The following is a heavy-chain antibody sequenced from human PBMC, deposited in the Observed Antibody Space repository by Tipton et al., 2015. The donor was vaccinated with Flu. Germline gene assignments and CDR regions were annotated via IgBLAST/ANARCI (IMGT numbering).Heavy chain of an antibody. D-gene: IGHD3-10*01. CDR1: GDSISSGAYC. CDR2: IYYSGST. Sequence: TLSLTCTVSGDSISSGAYCWTWIRQHPGKGLEWIGGIYYSGSTYYNPSLKRRLTISVDTSKNQFSLKVNSVTAADTAVYYCARDQGFGGGLTYDYYAMDVWGQGTTVTVSS. CDR3: ARDQGFGGGLTYDYYAMDV. V-gene: IGHV4-31*03. J-gene: IGHJ6*02.